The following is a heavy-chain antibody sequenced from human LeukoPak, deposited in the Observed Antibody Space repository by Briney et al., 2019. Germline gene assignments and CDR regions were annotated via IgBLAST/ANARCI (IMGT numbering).Heavy chain of an antibody. CDR3: AREAPYDSSGYYLVGYYYYYMDV. D-gene: IGHD3-22*01. J-gene: IGHJ6*03. CDR1: GCSISSYY. CDR2: IYTSGST. Sequence: PSETLSLTCSGSGCSISSYYWSWIRQPAGKGLEWIGRIYTSGSTNYNPSLKSRVTMSVDTSKNQFSLKLSSVTAADTGVYYCAREAPYDSSGYYLVGYYYYYMDVWGKGTTVTISS. V-gene: IGHV4-4*07.